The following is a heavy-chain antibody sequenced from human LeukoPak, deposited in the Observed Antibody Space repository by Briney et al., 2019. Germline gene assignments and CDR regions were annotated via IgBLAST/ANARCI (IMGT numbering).Heavy chain of an antibody. D-gene: IGHD1-1*01. Sequence: GGSLRLSCAASGFTFSSYAMSWVRQAPGKGLEGVSAISGSGGSTYYADSVKGRFTISRDNSKNTLYLQMNSLRAEDTAVYYCANQRLERRNYWGQGTLVTVSS. CDR2: ISGSGGST. CDR1: GFTFSSYA. V-gene: IGHV3-23*01. CDR3: ANQRLERRNY. J-gene: IGHJ4*02.